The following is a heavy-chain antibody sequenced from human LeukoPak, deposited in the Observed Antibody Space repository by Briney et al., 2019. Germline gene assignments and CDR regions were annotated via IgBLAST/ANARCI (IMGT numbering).Heavy chain of an antibody. CDR3: ARGWGE. CDR1: GFTFSSYE. J-gene: IGHJ4*02. Sequence: GGSLRLSCAASGFTFSSYEMYWVRQGPGKGLEWVSYISSSGSTKYYADSVKGRFTISRDNAKKSLYLQMNSLRAEDTAVYYCARGWGEGGQGTLVTVSS. V-gene: IGHV3-48*03. CDR2: ISSSGSTK. D-gene: IGHD3-10*01.